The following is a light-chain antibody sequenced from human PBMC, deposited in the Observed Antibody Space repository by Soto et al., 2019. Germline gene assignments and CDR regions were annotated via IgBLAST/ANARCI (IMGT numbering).Light chain of an antibody. V-gene: IGKV4-1*01. J-gene: IGKJ1*01. CDR3: QHYYTRPWT. CDR2: WAS. CDR1: QSVLSTSNNKNY. Sequence: DIVMTQSPDSLAVSLGERATINCKSSQSVLSTSNNKNYLAWYQQKPGQPPKLLIYWASTRESGVPDRFRGSWSGTDFTLTISSLQAEDVAVYYCQHYYTRPWTFGQGTKVEIK.